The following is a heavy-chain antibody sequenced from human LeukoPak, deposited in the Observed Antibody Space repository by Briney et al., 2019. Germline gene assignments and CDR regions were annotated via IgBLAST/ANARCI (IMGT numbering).Heavy chain of an antibody. CDR3: ARGCSGGSCYEGYYYYYGMDV. D-gene: IGHD2-15*01. CDR1: GYTFTGYY. V-gene: IGHV1-2*02. Sequence: ASVKVSCKASGYTFTGYYMHWVRQAPGQGLEWMGWINPNSGGTNYAQKFQGRVTMTRDTSISTAYMELSRLRSDDTAVYYCARGCSGGSCYEGYYYYYGMDVWGQGTTVTVSS. J-gene: IGHJ6*02. CDR2: INPNSGGT.